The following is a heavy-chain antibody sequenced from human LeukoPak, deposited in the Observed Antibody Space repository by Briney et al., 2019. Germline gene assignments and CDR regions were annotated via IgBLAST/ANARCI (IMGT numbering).Heavy chain of an antibody. CDR2: INPNSGGT. J-gene: IGHJ4*02. D-gene: IGHD6-13*01. CDR3: APDSSSWYVGDY. V-gene: IGHV1-2*02. Sequence: ASVKVSCKASGYTFTGYYIHWVRQAPGQGLEWMGWINPNSGGTNYAQKFQGRVTMTRDTSISTAYMELSRLSSDDTAVYYCAPDSSSWYVGDYWGQGTLVTVSS. CDR1: GYTFTGYY.